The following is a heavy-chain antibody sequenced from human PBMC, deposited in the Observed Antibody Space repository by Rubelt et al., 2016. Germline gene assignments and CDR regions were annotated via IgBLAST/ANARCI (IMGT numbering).Heavy chain of an antibody. CDR2: ISYSGST. D-gene: IGHD3-3*01. V-gene: IGHV4-39*07. CDR1: GGSISSSCYY. CDR3: ARGPAFWSGYY. J-gene: IGHJ4*02. Sequence: QLQLQESGPGLVKPSETLSLTCTVSGGSISSSCYYWGWIRQPPGQRLEWIGSISYSGSTHYHPSLKSRVTVSVDTPKNHFPLKLSSVTAAYTAVYYWARGPAFWSGYYWGQGTLVTVSS.